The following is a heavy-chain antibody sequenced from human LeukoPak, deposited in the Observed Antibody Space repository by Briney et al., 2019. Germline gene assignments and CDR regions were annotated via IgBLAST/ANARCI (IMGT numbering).Heavy chain of an antibody. V-gene: IGHV3-48*03. D-gene: IGHD6-13*01. CDR1: GFTFSSYE. CDR3: ALAAAGTAYYYYYYGMDV. Sequence: GGSLRLSCAASGFTFSSYEMNWVRQAPGKGLEWVSYISSSGSTIYYADSVKGRFTISRDNAKNSLYLQMNSLRAEDTADYYCALAAAGTAYYYYYYGMDVWGQGTTVTVSS. CDR2: ISSSGSTI. J-gene: IGHJ6*02.